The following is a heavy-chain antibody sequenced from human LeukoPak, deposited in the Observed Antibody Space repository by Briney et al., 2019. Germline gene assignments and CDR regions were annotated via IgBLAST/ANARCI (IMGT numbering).Heavy chain of an antibody. V-gene: IGHV1-69*13. Sequence: ASVKVSCKASGGTFSSYATSLVRQATVPGLEWMRVVIPFFRTAHNAKKFHGRVTITADESTSTAYMELSSLRSEDTAVYYCARTSITIFGVATYGWFDPWGQGTLVTVSS. CDR1: GGTFSSYA. D-gene: IGHD3-3*01. J-gene: IGHJ5*02. CDR3: ARTSITIFGVATYGWFDP. CDR2: VIPFFRTA.